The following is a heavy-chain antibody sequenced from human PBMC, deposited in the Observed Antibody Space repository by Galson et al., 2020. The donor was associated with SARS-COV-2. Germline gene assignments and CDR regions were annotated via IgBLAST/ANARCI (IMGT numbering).Heavy chain of an antibody. D-gene: IGHD4-17*01. CDR1: GGSISSGGYS. Sequence: SETLSLTCAVSGGSISSGGYSWSWIRQPPGKGLEWIGYIYHSGSTYYNPSLKSRVTISVDRSKNQFSLKLSSVTAADTAVYYCALTTVTTGYYYGMDVWGQGTTVTVSS. V-gene: IGHV4-30-2*01. CDR3: ALTTVTTGYYYGMDV. CDR2: IYHSGST. J-gene: IGHJ6*02.